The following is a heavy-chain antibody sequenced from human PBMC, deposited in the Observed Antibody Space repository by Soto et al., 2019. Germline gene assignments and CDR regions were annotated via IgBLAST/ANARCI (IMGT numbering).Heavy chain of an antibody. CDR3: ARSSYGSGSYYTDPFDY. D-gene: IGHD3-10*01. Sequence: SETLSLTCTVSGGSISNYYWSWIRQPPGKGLEWIGCIYYSGNTSYTPSLKSRVTISVDTSKNQFSLKLSSVTAADTAVYYCARSSYGSGSYYTDPFDYWGQGTLVTVSS. V-gene: IGHV4-59*01. J-gene: IGHJ4*02. CDR2: IYYSGNT. CDR1: GGSISNYY.